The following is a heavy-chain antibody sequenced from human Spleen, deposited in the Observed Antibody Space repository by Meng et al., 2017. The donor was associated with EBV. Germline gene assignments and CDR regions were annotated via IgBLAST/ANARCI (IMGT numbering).Heavy chain of an antibody. CDR1: GDTFGYYT. CDR2: IIPIYGTT. J-gene: IGHJ5*02. CDR3: ARESPDRSTDP. Sequence: QWQLVQSGAEVKKPGSSVKVSCKVSGDTFGYYTISWVRQAPGQGPEWMGGIIPIYGTTSYEQKFQGRVMISADESTTTAYMEMRSLTLDDTAVYYCARESPDRSTDPWGQGTLVTVSS. V-gene: IGHV1-69*01.